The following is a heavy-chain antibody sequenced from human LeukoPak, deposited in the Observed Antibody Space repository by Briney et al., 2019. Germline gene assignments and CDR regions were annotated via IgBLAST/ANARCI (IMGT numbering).Heavy chain of an antibody. CDR1: GYTFTGYY. CDR3: ARVPARGYYGSGSYYWFDY. J-gene: IGHJ4*02. D-gene: IGHD3-10*01. CDR2: INPNSGGT. V-gene: IGHV1-2*02. Sequence: ASVKVSCTASGYTFTGYYMHWVRQAPGQGLEWMGWINPNSGGTNYAQKFQGRVTMTRDTSISTAYMELSRLRSDDTAVYYCARVPARGYYGSGSYYWFDYWGQGTLVTVSS.